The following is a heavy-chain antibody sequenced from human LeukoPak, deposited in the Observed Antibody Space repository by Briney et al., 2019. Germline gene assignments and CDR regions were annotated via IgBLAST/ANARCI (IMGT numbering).Heavy chain of an antibody. D-gene: IGHD6-19*01. CDR1: GFTFSSYS. CDR2: ISGSSSYI. J-gene: IGHJ3*02. V-gene: IGHV3-21*01. Sequence: PGGSLRLSCAASGFTFSSYSMNWVRQAPGKGLEWVSSISGSSSYINYADSVKGRFTISRDNAQNSLFLQLNSLRAGDTAVYYCARDPYSSGWYKDAFDIWGQGTMVTVSS. CDR3: ARDPYSSGWYKDAFDI.